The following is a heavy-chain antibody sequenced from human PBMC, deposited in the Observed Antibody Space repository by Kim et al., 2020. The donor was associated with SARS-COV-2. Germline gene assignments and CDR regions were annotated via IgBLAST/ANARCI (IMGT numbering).Heavy chain of an antibody. CDR1: GFTFSNYW. V-gene: IGHV3-74*01. CDR2: INSDGSNT. D-gene: IGHD7-27*01. Sequence: GGSLRLSCAASGFTFSNYWMQWVRQVPGKGLVWVSHINSDGSNTNYADSVKGRFTISRDNAKNTLYLQMNSLIAEDTAVYYCASDTWGLDYWGQGTLVTVSS. J-gene: IGHJ4*02. CDR3: ASDTWGLDY.